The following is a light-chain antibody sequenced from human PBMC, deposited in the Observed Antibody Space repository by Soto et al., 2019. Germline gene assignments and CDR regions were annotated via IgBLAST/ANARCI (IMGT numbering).Light chain of an antibody. J-gene: IGKJ2*01. V-gene: IGKV3-20*01. CDR2: GAS. CDR3: QQYGSSPYT. CDR1: QSVISN. Sequence: EIVLTQSPGTLSLSPGERATLSCRASQSVISNLAWYQQKPGQAPRLLIYGASTRATGIPARFSGGGSGTDFTLTINGLEPEDFAVYYCQQYGSSPYTFGQGTKVDIK.